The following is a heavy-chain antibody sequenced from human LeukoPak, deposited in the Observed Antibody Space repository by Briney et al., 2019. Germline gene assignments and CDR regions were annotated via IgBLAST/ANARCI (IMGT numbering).Heavy chain of an antibody. Sequence: GGSLRLSCAVTGFTFSRSAMHWVRQAPGRGLEYVSAISGNGGSTYYANSVKGRFTISRDNSKNTVFLQMGSLRTEDMAVYYCARGEPDCAGDCPYWYLDLWGRGTLVTVSS. V-gene: IGHV3-64*01. D-gene: IGHD2-21*02. CDR2: ISGNGGST. J-gene: IGHJ2*01. CDR3: ARGEPDCAGDCPYWYLDL. CDR1: GFTFSRSA.